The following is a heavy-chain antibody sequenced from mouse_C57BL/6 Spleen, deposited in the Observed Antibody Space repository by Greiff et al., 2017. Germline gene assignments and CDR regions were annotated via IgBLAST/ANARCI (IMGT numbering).Heavy chain of an antibody. CDR2: IYPGDGDT. D-gene: IGHD1-1*01. V-gene: IGHV1-82*01. CDR3: ARAHYYGTDY. CDR1: GYAFSSSW. Sequence: QVQLQQSGPELVKPGASVKISCKASGYAFSSSWMNWVKQRPGKGLEWIGRIYPGDGDTNYNGKFKGKATLTADKSSSTAYMQLSSLTSDDSAVYFCARAHYYGTDYWGQGTTLTVSS. J-gene: IGHJ2*01.